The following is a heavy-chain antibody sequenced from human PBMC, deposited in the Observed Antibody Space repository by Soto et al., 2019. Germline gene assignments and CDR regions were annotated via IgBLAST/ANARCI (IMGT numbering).Heavy chain of an antibody. J-gene: IGHJ1*01. Sequence: PGGSLRLSCAASGFTFSSYAMSWVRQAPGKGLEWVSAISGSGGSTYYADSVKGRFTISRDNSKNTLYLQTNSLRAEDTAVYYCAKDEAVAGTGYFQHWGQGTLVTVSS. D-gene: IGHD6-19*01. CDR2: ISGSGGST. CDR3: AKDEAVAGTGYFQH. CDR1: GFTFSSYA. V-gene: IGHV3-23*01.